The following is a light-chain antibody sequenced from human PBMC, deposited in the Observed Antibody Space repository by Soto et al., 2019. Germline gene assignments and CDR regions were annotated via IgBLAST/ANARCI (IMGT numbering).Light chain of an antibody. Sequence: ETVMTQSPATLSVSPGERVTLHCRASQSVTSNLAWYQHKPGQSPRLLIYRASARATGVPDRFSGSGSGTEFTLTISSLQPDDFAVYYCQQYNNWPSWTFGQGTKVDIK. V-gene: IGKV3-15*01. CDR3: QQYNNWPSWT. CDR1: QSVTSN. J-gene: IGKJ1*01. CDR2: RAS.